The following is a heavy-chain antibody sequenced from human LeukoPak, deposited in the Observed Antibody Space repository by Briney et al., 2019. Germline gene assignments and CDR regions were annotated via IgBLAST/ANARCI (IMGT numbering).Heavy chain of an antibody. D-gene: IGHD1-20*01. CDR3: VAYNWNYPDY. CDR2: IRTDGNT. CDR1: GFSFSSYY. Sequence: GGSLRLSCAASGFSFSSYYTYWVRQAPEKGLVWVSRIRTDGNTAYADSVKGRFTISRDNAKNTLYLQMNSLRAEDTAVYYCVAYNWNYPDYWGQGTLVTVSS. J-gene: IGHJ4*02. V-gene: IGHV3-74*01.